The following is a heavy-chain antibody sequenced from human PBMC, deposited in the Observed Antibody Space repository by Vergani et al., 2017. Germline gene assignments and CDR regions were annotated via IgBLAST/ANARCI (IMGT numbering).Heavy chain of an antibody. V-gene: IGHV4-59*01. CDR2: IYYSGST. CDR3: ARVQCDYDAFDI. CDR1: GGSISSYY. J-gene: IGHJ3*02. D-gene: IGHD4-17*01. Sequence: QVQLQESGPGLVKPSETLSLTCTVSGGSISSYYWSWIRQPPGKGLEWSGYIYYSGSTNYNPSLTSRVTISVDTSKNQFSLKLSSVTAADTAVYYCARVQCDYDAFDIWGQGTMVTVSS.